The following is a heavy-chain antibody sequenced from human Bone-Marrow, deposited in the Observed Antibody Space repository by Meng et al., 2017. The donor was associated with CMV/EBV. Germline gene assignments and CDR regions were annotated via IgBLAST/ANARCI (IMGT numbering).Heavy chain of an antibody. CDR3: ARAPAYCSSTSCLRDYYYYGMVV. Sequence: ASVKVSCKASGYTFTSYDINWVRQATGQGLEWMGWMNPNSGNTGYAQKFQGRVTITRNTSISTAYMELSSLRSEDTAVYYCARAPAYCSSTSCLRDYYYYGMVVWGQGTTVTVSS. CDR2: MNPNSGNT. D-gene: IGHD2-2*01. CDR1: GYTFTSYD. V-gene: IGHV1-8*03. J-gene: IGHJ6*02.